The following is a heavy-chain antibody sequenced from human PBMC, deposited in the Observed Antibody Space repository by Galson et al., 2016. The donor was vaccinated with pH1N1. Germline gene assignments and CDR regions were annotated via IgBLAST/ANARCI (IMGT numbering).Heavy chain of an antibody. CDR2: IIPILGTT. J-gene: IGHJ6*02. D-gene: IGHD3-10*01. CDR1: GGTFSNSA. Sequence: SVKVSCKASGGTFSNSAVSWVRQAPGQGPEWMGGIIPILGTTNYAQKIQGRVTITADQITSTSYMELSSLRSEDTAIYYCASPAIVRGVVYYHYGMDVWGQGTTVTVSS. CDR3: ASPAIVRGVVYYHYGMDV. V-gene: IGHV1-69*10.